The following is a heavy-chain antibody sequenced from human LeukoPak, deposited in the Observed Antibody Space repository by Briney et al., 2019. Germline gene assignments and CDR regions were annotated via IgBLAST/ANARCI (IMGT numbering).Heavy chain of an antibody. Sequence: SQTLSLTCTVSGGSISSGEYYWSWIRQPPGKGLEWIGYIYHSGDTYYNRPLKSRITISKDTSKNQFSLRLSSVTAADTAVYYCARGDYNDFPYWFDPWGQGTLVTVSS. CDR3: ARGDYNDFPYWFDP. D-gene: IGHD3-3*01. CDR2: IYHSGDT. V-gene: IGHV4-30-4*01. J-gene: IGHJ5*02. CDR1: GGSISSGEYY.